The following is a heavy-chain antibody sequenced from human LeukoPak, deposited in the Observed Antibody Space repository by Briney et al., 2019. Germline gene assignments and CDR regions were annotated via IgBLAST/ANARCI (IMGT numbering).Heavy chain of an antibody. CDR2: IYYTGST. CDR1: GYSISSGYY. J-gene: IGHJ4*02. CDR3: ARDSGSSGIHVY. Sequence: PSETLSLTCTVSGYSISSGYYWGWIRQSPGKGLAWIGIIYYTGSTYYNPSLKEPATISVDTSKNQFSLRLTSVTAADTAVYYCARDSGSSGIHVYWGQGSLVAVSS. D-gene: IGHD1-26*01. V-gene: IGHV4-38-2*02.